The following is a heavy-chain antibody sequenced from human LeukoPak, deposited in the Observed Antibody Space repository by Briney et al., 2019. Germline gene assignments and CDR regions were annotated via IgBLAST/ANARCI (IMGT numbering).Heavy chain of an antibody. CDR1: EFTFSSYG. Sequence: PGGSLRLSCAASEFTFSSYGMHWVRQAPGKGLEWVAVIWYDGSNKYYADSVKGRFTISRDNSKNTLYLQMNSLRSEDTAVYYCAREMGTMVRGPPDYWGQGTLVTVSS. CDR2: IWYDGSNK. CDR3: AREMGTMVRGPPDY. V-gene: IGHV3-33*01. J-gene: IGHJ4*02. D-gene: IGHD3-10*01.